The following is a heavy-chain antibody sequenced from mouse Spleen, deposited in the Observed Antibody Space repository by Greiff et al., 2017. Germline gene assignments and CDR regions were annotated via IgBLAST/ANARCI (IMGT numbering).Heavy chain of an antibody. CDR1: GFTFSSYT. J-gene: IGHJ4*01. Sequence: EVKLQESGGGLVKPGGSLKLSCAASGFTFSSYTMSWVRQTPAKRLEWVATISSGGGNTYYPDSVKGRFTISRDNARNTLYLQMSSLRSEDTAMYYCARLSNYAMDYWGQGTSVTVSS. D-gene: IGHD1-1*01. CDR3: ARLSNYAMDY. V-gene: IGHV5-9*04. CDR2: ISSGGGNT.